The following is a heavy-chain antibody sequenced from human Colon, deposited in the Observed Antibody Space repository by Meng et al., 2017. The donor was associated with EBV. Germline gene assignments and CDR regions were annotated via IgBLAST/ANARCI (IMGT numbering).Heavy chain of an antibody. CDR3: TRGGSNLPDYGSGSYYHQY. CDR2: LSDSGTYM. Sequence: EVHLVESGGGLVKPGGPLRLSFAGSGFIFRTYSMNWVRQAPGKGLEWVASLSDSGTYMYYADSVRGRFTISGDYAKNSLYLQMNSLRAEDTAVYSCTRGGSNLPDYGSGSYYHQYWGQGTLVTVSS. J-gene: IGHJ4*02. CDR1: GFIFRTYS. D-gene: IGHD3-10*01. V-gene: IGHV3-21*01.